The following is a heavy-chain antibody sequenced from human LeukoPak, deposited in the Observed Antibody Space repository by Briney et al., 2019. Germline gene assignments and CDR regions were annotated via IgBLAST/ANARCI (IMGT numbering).Heavy chain of an antibody. CDR1: GFTFSSYD. V-gene: IGHV3-13*01. Sequence: GGSLRLSCAASGFTFSSYDMHWVRQAPGKGLEWVSAIGTAGDTYYPGSVKGRFTISRENAKNSLYLQMNSLRAGDTAVYYCARWRRWLSAFDIWGQGTMVTVSS. CDR2: IGTAGDT. D-gene: IGHD4-23*01. CDR3: ARWRRWLSAFDI. J-gene: IGHJ3*02.